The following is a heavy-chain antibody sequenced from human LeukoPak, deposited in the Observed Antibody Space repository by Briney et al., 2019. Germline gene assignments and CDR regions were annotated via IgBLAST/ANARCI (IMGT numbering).Heavy chain of an antibody. D-gene: IGHD1-26*01. Sequence: PSETLSLTCTVSDGSISSYYWSWIRQPPGKGLEWIGYIYYSGSTNYNPSLKSRVTISVDTSKNQFSLKLSSVTAADTAVYYCARGRLRYSGSFHFDYWGQGTLVTVSS. CDR2: IYYSGST. CDR3: ARGRLRYSGSFHFDY. V-gene: IGHV4-59*01. CDR1: DGSISSYY. J-gene: IGHJ4*02.